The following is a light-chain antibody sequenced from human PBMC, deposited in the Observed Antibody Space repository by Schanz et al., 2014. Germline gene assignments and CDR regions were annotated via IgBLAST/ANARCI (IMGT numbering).Light chain of an antibody. CDR1: QSVGSN. CDR2: RAS. V-gene: IGKV3-15*01. Sequence: EVVMTQSPATLSVSPGERATLSCRASQSVGSNLAWYQQKPGQAPRLLIHRASTRATDIPARFGGSGSGTEFTLTISSLQSEDFAAYYCQQYDNWLSWTFGQGTKVEVK. CDR3: QQYDNWLSWT. J-gene: IGKJ1*01.